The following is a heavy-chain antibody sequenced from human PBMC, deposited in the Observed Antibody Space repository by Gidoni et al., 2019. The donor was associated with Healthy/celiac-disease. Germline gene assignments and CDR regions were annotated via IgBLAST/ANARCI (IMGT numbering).Heavy chain of an antibody. Sequence: QVQLVQSGAEVKKPGASVKVSCKASGYTFTGYYMHWVRQAPGQGLEWMGWINPNSGGTNYAQKFQGRVTMTRDTSISTAYMELSRLRSDDTAVYYCARAVRGSGSYFPYYFDYWGQGTPGHRLL. V-gene: IGHV1-2*02. D-gene: IGHD3-10*01. CDR1: GYTFTGYY. J-gene: IGHJ4*02. CDR3: ARAVRGSGSYFPYYFDY. CDR2: INPNSGGT.